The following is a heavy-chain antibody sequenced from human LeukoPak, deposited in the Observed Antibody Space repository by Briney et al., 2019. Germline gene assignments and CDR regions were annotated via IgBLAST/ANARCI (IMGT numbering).Heavy chain of an antibody. J-gene: IGHJ4*02. Sequence: GGSLRLSCAASGMTFSSHWMSWVRQAPGKGLEWVANIKSDGSEKYYLDSAKGRFTISRDNAKNSLYLQMNSLRAEDSAVYYCARYCTFRTCSGTKFDSWGQGTLVTVSS. CDR3: ARYCTFRTCSGTKFDS. CDR2: IKSDGSEK. D-gene: IGHD1-1*01. V-gene: IGHV3-7*01. CDR1: GMTFSSHW.